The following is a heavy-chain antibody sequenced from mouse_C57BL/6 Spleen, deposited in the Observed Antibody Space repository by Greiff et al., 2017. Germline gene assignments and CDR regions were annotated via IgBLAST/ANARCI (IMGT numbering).Heavy chain of an antibody. J-gene: IGHJ4*01. CDR3: TGDGYYEY. Sequence: EVKLQESGGGLVQPGGSMKLSCVASGFTFSNYWMNWVRQSPEKGLEWVAQIRLKSDNYATHYAESVKGRFTISRDDSKSSVYLQMNNLRAEDTGIYYCTGDGYYEYWGQGTSVTVSS. CDR2: IRLKSDNYAT. V-gene: IGHV6-3*01. D-gene: IGHD2-3*01. CDR1: GFTFSNYW.